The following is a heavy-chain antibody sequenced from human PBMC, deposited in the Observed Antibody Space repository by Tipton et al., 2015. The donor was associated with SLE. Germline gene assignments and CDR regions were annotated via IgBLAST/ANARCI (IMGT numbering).Heavy chain of an antibody. CDR3: ARLGYDRRYYYYYMDV. J-gene: IGHJ6*03. CDR2: IDPSDSYT. CDR1: GYSFTSYW. V-gene: IGHV5-10-1*01. Sequence: VQLVQSGAEVKKPGESLKISCKGSGYSFTSYWISWVRQMPGKGLEWMGRIDPSDSYTNYSPSFQGHVTISADKSISTAYLQWSSLKASDTAMYYCARLGYDRRYYYYYMDVWGKGTTVTVSS. D-gene: IGHD5-12*01.